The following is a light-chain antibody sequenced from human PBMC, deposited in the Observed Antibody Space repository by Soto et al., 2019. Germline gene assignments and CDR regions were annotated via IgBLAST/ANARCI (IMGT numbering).Light chain of an antibody. V-gene: IGKV1-39*01. J-gene: IGKJ2*01. CDR2: GSS. CDR3: QQTYITPYT. CDR1: QNIAGY. Sequence: DIQMTQSPSSLSVSVGDRVTITCRASQNIAGYLNWYQQKPGKAPELLIYGSSTLQSGVPSSFSGSGSGTEFTLTISSLQPEDFATYYCQQTYITPYTFGQGTNLEIK.